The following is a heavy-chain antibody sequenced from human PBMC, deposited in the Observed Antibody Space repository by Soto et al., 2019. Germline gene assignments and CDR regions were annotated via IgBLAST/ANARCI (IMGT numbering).Heavy chain of an antibody. CDR2: INHSGST. V-gene: IGHV4-34*01. CDR1: GGSFSGYY. Sequence: SETLSLTCAVYGGSFSGYYWSWIRQPPGKGLEWIGEINHSGSTNYNPSLKSRVTISVDTSKNQFSLKLSSVTAADTAVYYCARGDILTGYSYWGQGTLVTVSS. J-gene: IGHJ4*02. D-gene: IGHD3-9*01. CDR3: ARGDILTGYSY.